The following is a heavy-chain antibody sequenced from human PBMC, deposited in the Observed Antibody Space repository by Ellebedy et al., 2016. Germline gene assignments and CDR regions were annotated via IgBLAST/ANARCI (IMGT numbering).Heavy chain of an antibody. CDR2: VSYDGSHK. CDR1: GFTFSTYA. J-gene: IGHJ4*02. CDR3: ARDLYGGNSGGDLDY. V-gene: IGHV3-30-3*01. Sequence: GGSLRLXCAASGFTFSTYAMHWVRQAPGKGLEWVAIVSYDGSHKYYADSVKGRFTISRDNSKNTLYLQMNSLRADDTAVYYCARDLYGGNSGGDLDYWGQGTLVTVSS. D-gene: IGHD4-23*01.